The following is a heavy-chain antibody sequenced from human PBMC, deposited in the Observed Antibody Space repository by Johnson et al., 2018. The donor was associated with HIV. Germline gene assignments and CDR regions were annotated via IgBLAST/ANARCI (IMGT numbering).Heavy chain of an antibody. CDR1: EFTFSTYG. Sequence: QVQLVESGGGVVQPGGSLRLSCAASEFTFSTYGMHWVRQAPGKGLEWVALIRYDGSNKYYADSVKGRFSISRDNPKNTLYLQMNSLRAEDTAVYYCTRELGEDDDYDSGGDAFDIWGQGTMVTVSS. CDR3: TRELGEDDDYDSGGDAFDI. V-gene: IGHV3-30*02. CDR2: IRYDGSNK. J-gene: IGHJ3*02. D-gene: IGHD3-22*01.